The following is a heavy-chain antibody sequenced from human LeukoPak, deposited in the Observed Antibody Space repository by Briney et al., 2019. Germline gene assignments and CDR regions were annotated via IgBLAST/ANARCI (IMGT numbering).Heavy chain of an antibody. CDR2: IYHSGST. J-gene: IGHJ5*02. V-gene: IGHV4-38-2*02. CDR3: AGGYAAAANWFDP. CDR1: GYSISSGYY. Sequence: SETLSLTCTVSGYSISSGYYWGWIRQPPGKGLEWIGSIYHSGSTYYNPSLKSRVTISVDTSKNQFSLKLSSVTAADTAVYYCAGGYAAAANWFDPWGQGTLVTVSS. D-gene: IGHD2-2*01.